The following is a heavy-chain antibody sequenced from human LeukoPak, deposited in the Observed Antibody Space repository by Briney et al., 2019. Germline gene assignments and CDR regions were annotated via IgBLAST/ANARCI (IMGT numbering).Heavy chain of an antibody. CDR2: ISSGSGYI. CDR1: GFTFSFYS. Sequence: GGSLRLSCAASGFTFSFYSMNWVRQAPGKGLEGVSSISSGSGYIYYADSVTGRFTISRDNAKTSLYLQMNSLRAEETAVYYCARDFSGSYYYYGMDVWGQGTTVTVSS. CDR3: ARDFSGSYYYYGMDV. J-gene: IGHJ6*02. D-gene: IGHD1-26*01. V-gene: IGHV3-21*01.